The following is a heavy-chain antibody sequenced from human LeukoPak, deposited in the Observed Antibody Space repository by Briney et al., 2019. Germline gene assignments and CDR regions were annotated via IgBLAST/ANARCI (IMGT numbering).Heavy chain of an antibody. CDR2: VSGSGGST. V-gene: IGHV3-23*01. D-gene: IGHD2-21*02. J-gene: IGHJ5*02. CDR1: GFTFSSYA. Sequence: GGSLRLSCAASGFTFSSYAMSWVRQAPGKGLEWVSGVSGSGGSTYYADSVKDRFTISRDNSKNTLYLQMNSLRAEDTAVYYCAKDAAYCGGDCYWGWFDPWGRGTLVTVSS. CDR3: AKDAAYCGGDCYWGWFDP.